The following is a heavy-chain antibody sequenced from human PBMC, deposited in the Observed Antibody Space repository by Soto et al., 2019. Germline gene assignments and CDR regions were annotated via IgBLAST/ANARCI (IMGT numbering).Heavy chain of an antibody. J-gene: IGHJ6*02. CDR1: GFTFSSYA. D-gene: IGHD3-22*01. Sequence: PGGSLRLSCAASGFTFSSYAMSWVRQAPGKGLEWVSAISGSGGSTYYADSVKGRFTISRDNSKNTLYLQMNSLRAEDTAVYYCAKVDGNYYDSSGYFYYYSGMDVWGQGTTVTVSS. CDR3: AKVDGNYYDSSGYFYYYSGMDV. V-gene: IGHV3-23*01. CDR2: ISGSGGST.